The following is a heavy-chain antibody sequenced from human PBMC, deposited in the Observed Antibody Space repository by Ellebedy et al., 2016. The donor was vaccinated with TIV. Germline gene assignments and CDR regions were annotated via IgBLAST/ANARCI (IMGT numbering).Heavy chain of an antibody. CDR2: IYHSGST. Sequence: SETLSLTCAVSGGSISSSNWWSWVRQPPGKGLEWIGEIYHSGSTHYNPSLKSRVTISVDKSKNQFPLKLSSVTAADTAVYYCARDDTTQLAPGYWGQGTLVTVSS. D-gene: IGHD6-13*01. CDR3: ARDDTTQLAPGY. J-gene: IGHJ4*02. CDR1: GGSISSSNW. V-gene: IGHV4-4*02.